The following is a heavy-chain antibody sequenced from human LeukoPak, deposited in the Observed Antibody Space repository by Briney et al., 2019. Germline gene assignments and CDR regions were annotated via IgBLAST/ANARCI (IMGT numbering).Heavy chain of an antibody. D-gene: IGHD6-13*01. Sequence: GGSLRLSCAASGFTFSSYEMNWVRQAPGKGLEWVSYISSSGSTMYFADSVKGRFTISRDNAKNSLYLQMNSLRAEDTAVYYCARNMYTSSWYPSFDYWRQGTLVTVSS. J-gene: IGHJ4*02. CDR2: ISSSGSTM. V-gene: IGHV3-48*03. CDR3: ARNMYTSSWYPSFDY. CDR1: GFTFSSYE.